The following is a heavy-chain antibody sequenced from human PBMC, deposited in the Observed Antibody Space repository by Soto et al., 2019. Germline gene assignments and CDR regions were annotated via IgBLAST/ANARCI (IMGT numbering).Heavy chain of an antibody. CDR2: INPNSGGT. V-gene: IGHV1-2*02. CDR3: SRQGYGDSRNHLSFPTRRTSDP. CDR1: GYSFTGSY. D-gene: IGHD4-17*01. J-gene: IGHJ5*02. Sequence: ASVMVSWKASGYSFTGSYLHWVRQAPGQGLEWMGWINPNSGGTNYEQKFQGRVTMTRDTSISTAHMELSSLRSEDTAVYYCSRQGYGDSRNHLSFPTRRTSDP.